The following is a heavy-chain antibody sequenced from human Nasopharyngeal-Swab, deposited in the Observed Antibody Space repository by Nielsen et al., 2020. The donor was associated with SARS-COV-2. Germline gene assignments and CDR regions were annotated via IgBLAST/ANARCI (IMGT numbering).Heavy chain of an antibody. CDR1: GFTFSDYY. Sequence: GESLKISCAASGFTFSDYYMSWIRQAPGKGLEWVPYISSSGSTIYYADSVKGRFTISRDNAKNSLYLQMNSLRAEDTAVYYCARKAGLLPYYMDVWGKGTTVTVSS. CDR2: ISSSGSTI. D-gene: IGHD2-15*01. V-gene: IGHV3-11*04. CDR3: ARKAGLLPYYMDV. J-gene: IGHJ6*03.